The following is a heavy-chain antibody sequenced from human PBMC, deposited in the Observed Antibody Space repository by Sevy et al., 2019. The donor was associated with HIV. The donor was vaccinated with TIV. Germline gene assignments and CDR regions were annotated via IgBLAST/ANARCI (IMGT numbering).Heavy chain of an antibody. CDR3: AGDEGGSHYIFGKLDY. CDR1: GFTFSYYS. D-gene: IGHD3-3*02. J-gene: IGHJ4*02. V-gene: IGHV3-21*06. Sequence: GGSLRLSCAASGFTFSYYSLTWVRQAQGKGLEWVSSISRAGSFIYYGDSVKGRFSISRDSAKSSLYLQMNSLGVEDTAVYYCAGDEGGSHYIFGKLDYWGQGTLVTVSS. CDR2: ISRAGSFI.